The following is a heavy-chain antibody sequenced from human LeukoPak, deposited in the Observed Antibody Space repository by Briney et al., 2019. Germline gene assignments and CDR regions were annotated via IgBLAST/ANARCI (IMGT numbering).Heavy chain of an antibody. V-gene: IGHV4-4*07. J-gene: IGHJ5*02. CDR2: IYASGSS. CDR1: GDSVSSYY. CDR3: ARDYYGSLENWFHP. Sequence: SETLSLTCTVSGDSVSSYYWRWVRQPAGKGREGSGRIYASGSSNYKPSLRSGVTMSVDTSKLQFSLILTSVTAADTAVYYCARDYYGSLENWFHPWGQGTLVTVSS. D-gene: IGHD3-10*01.